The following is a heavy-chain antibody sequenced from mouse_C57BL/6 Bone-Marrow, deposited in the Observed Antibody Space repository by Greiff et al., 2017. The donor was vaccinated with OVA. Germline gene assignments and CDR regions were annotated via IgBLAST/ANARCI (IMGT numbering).Heavy chain of an antibody. Sequence: QVQLKQSGAELAKPGASVKLSCKASGYTFTSYWMHWVKQRPGQGLEWIGYINASSGYTKYNQKFKDKSTLTADKSSSTDYMQLSSLTYEDSAVYYCARRNWNFDYWGQGTTLTVSS. CDR2: INASSGYT. V-gene: IGHV1-7*01. CDR3: ARRNWNFDY. D-gene: IGHD4-1*01. J-gene: IGHJ2*01. CDR1: GYTFTSYW.